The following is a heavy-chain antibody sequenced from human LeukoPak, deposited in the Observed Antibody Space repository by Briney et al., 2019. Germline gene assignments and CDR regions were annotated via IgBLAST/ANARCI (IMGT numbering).Heavy chain of an antibody. Sequence: GASVKVSCKASGYTFTGYYMHWVRQAPGQGLEWMGWINPNSGGTNYAQKFQGRVTMTRDTSISTAYMELSRLRSDDTAVYYCARYYYDSSGYYAVDDYWGQGTLVTVSS. J-gene: IGHJ4*02. CDR1: GYTFTGYY. CDR3: ARYYYDSSGYYAVDDY. CDR2: INPNSGGT. V-gene: IGHV1-2*02. D-gene: IGHD3-22*01.